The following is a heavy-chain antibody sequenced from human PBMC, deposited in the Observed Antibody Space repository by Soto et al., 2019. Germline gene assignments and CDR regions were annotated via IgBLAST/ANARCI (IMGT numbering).Heavy chain of an antibody. CDR1: GFTFKSYW. Sequence: PXESLLLSCAASGFTFKSYWMSGLRQAPGKGLEWVANINQDGSEKYYEDSVKGRFSISRDNAKNSLYLHMNSPRADDAAVYYCAREYTIAWFGKSERGNNWFAPWGQGTLVTVSS. J-gene: IGHJ5*02. CDR3: AREYTIAWFGKSERGNNWFAP. CDR2: INQDGSEK. V-gene: IGHV3-7*03. D-gene: IGHD3-10*01.